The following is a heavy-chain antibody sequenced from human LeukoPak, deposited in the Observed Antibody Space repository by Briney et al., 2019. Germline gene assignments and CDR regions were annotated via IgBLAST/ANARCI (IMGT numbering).Heavy chain of an antibody. CDR3: ARTHGYYTGAFDI. J-gene: IGHJ3*02. D-gene: IGHD2-8*01. CDR2: IIPIFGIA. Sequence: SVKVPCKASGGTFSSYAISWVRQAPGQGLEWMGRIIPIFGIANYAQKFQGRVTITADKSTSTAYMELSSLRSEDTAVYYCARTHGYYTGAFDIWGQGTMVTVSS. CDR1: GGTFSSYA. V-gene: IGHV1-69*04.